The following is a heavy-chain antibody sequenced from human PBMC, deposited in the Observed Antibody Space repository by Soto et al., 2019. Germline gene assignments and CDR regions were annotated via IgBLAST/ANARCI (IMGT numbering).Heavy chain of an antibody. CDR3: AKINALRFSGNYYDS. D-gene: IGHD3-3*01. J-gene: IGHJ4*02. CDR1: GFTFSTYA. V-gene: IGHV3-23*01. CDR2: ISGSGGST. Sequence: GGSLRLSCAASGFTFSTYAMTWLRQAPGKGLEWVSDISGSGGSTFYADSVKGRFTISRDNSKNTLYLQMNTLRAEDTAVYYCAKINALRFSGNYYDSWGQGTLVTVSS.